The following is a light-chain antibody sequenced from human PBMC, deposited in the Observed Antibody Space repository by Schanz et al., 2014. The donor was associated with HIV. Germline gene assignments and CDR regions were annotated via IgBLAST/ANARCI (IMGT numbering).Light chain of an antibody. Sequence: QSVLTQPPSLSGAPGQRVSLSCNGTSSNIGAGYDVHWYQQFPGTAPKLLIFDDSSRPSGVPDRFSGSKSGTSASLAITGLQADDEADYYCQSYDKSLSAWVFGGGTKLTVL. CDR2: DDS. CDR1: SSNIGAGYD. J-gene: IGLJ3*02. V-gene: IGLV1-40*01. CDR3: QSYDKSLSAWV.